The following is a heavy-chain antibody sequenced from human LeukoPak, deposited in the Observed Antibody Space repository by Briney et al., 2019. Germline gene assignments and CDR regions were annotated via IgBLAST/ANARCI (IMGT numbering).Heavy chain of an antibody. J-gene: IGHJ6*03. V-gene: IGHV1-69*06. D-gene: IGHD1-26*01. CDR1: GGTLNSYV. CDR2: IIPISGTT. CDR3: ARGVGATISYYHYYIDV. Sequence: SVKVSCKASGGTLNSYVISWVRQAPGQGLEWMGGIIPISGTTNYAQKFQGRVTITADKSTSTAYMELSSLRSEDTAVYYCARGVGATISYYHYYIDVWGKGTTVTVSS.